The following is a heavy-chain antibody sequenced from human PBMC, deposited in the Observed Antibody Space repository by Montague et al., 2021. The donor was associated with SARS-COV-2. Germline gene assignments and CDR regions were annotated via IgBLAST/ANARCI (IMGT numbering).Heavy chain of an antibody. CDR2: IYTSGST. D-gene: IGHD3-3*01. CDR3: AREGGITIFGVVIGSPYYYYMDV. J-gene: IGHJ6*03. Sequence: SETLSLTCTVSGGSISSYYWSWIRQPAGKGLEWIGRIYTSGSTNSNPSLKSRVTMSVDTSKNQFSLKLSSVTAADTAVYYCAREGGITIFGVVIGSPYYYYMDVWGKGTTVTVSS. V-gene: IGHV4-4*07. CDR1: GGSISSYY.